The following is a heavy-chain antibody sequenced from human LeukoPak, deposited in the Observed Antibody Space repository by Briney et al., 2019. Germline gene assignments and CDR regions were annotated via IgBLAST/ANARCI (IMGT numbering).Heavy chain of an antibody. J-gene: IGHJ2*01. CDR1: GFTFSTYG. CDR2: MHYDGNIK. D-gene: IGHD2-15*01. Sequence: GGSLRLSCAASGFTFSTYGMHWVRQAPGKGLEWVAFMHYDGNIKYYADSVTGRFTLSRDSYKNTLYLQMNSLRAEDTAVYYCAKDACSGGTCYGGWYCDLWGRGTLVTVSS. CDR3: AKDACSGGTCYGGWYCDL. V-gene: IGHV3-30*02.